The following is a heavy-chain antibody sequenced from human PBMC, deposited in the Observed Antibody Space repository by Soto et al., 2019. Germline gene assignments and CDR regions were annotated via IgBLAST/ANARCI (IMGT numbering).Heavy chain of an antibody. CDR2: IYYSGNT. Sequence: QVQLQESGPGLVKPSQTLSLTCTVSGGSISSGGYYWSWIRQPPGKGLEWIGYIYYSGNTYYNPSLKRRITISVDTSKNQFSLKLSSVTAADTAVYYCARLVDYYGSESYDNWFDPWGQGTLVTVSS. D-gene: IGHD3-10*01. V-gene: IGHV4-31*03. J-gene: IGHJ5*02. CDR3: ARLVDYYGSESYDNWFDP. CDR1: GGSISSGGYY.